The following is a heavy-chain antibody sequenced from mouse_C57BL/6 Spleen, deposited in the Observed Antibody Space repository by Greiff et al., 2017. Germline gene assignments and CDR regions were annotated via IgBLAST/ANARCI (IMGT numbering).Heavy chain of an antibody. J-gene: IGHJ1*03. V-gene: IGHV1-82*01. CDR1: GYAFSSSW. D-gene: IGHD2-2*01. Sequence: QVQLQQSGPELVKPGASVKISCKASGYAFSSSWMNWVKQRPGKGLEWIGRIYPGDGDTNYNGKFKGKATLTADKSSSTAYMQLSSLTSEDSAVYFCARWNGYDVGYFDVWGTGTTVTVSS. CDR3: ARWNGYDVGYFDV. CDR2: IYPGDGDT.